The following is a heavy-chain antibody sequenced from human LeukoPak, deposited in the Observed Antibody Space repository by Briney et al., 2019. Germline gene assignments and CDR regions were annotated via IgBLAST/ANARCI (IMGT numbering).Heavy chain of an antibody. V-gene: IGHV3-7*01. D-gene: IGHD6-13*01. CDR2: INHDGSEK. CDR3: AGDTSSSWYV. J-gene: IGHJ6*02. Sequence: GGSLRLSCAASGFSFSIYWMSWVRQAPGKGLEWVANINHDGSEKYYVDSVKGRFTISRDNAKNSLYLQMDSLRAEDTAVYYCAGDTSSSWYVWGQGTTVTVSS. CDR1: GFSFSIYW.